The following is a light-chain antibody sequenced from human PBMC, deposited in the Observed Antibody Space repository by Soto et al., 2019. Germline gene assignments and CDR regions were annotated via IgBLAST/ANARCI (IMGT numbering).Light chain of an antibody. Sequence: QSALTQPPSVSGSPGQSVTISCTGTSSDVGSYDRVSWYQQPPGTAPKLMIYVVSNRPSGVPDRFSGSKSGNTASLTISGLQAEDEADYYCSSYTTSSTWVFGGGTKLTVL. V-gene: IGLV2-18*02. CDR2: VVS. CDR1: SSDVGSYDR. CDR3: SSYTTSSTWV. J-gene: IGLJ2*01.